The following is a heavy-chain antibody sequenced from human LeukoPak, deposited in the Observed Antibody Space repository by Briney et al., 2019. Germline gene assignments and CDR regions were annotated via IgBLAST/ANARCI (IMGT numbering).Heavy chain of an antibody. V-gene: IGHV3-23*01. CDR2: ISGSGGST. CDR3: ARERSAIAVAALDY. CDR1: GFTFSSYA. Sequence: SGGSLRLSCAASGFTFSSYAMSWVRQAPGKGLEWVSAISGSGGSTYYADSVKGRFTISRDNSKNTLYLQMNSLRAEDTVVYYCARERSAIAVAALDYWGQGTLVTVSS. J-gene: IGHJ4*02. D-gene: IGHD6-19*01.